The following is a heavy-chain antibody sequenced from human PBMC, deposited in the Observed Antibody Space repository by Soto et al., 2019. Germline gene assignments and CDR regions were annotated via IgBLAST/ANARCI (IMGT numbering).Heavy chain of an antibody. D-gene: IGHD3-10*01. Sequence: SETLSLTCTVSVGSISSGGYYWSWIRQHPGKGLEWIGYIYYSGSTYYNPSLKSRVTISVDTSKNQFSLKLSSVTAADTAVYYCARGRADGSGSYSPPGYWGQGTLVTVSS. CDR3: ARGRADGSGSYSPPGY. CDR1: VGSISSGGYY. V-gene: IGHV4-31*03. CDR2: IYYSGST. J-gene: IGHJ4*02.